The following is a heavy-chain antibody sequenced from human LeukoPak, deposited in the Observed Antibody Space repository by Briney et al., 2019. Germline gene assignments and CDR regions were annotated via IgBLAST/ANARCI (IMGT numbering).Heavy chain of an antibody. D-gene: IGHD2/OR15-2a*01. J-gene: IGHJ3*02. CDR2: INHSGST. Sequence: SETLSLTCAVSGVSFDDYYWAWVRQTPGKGLEWIGEINHSGSTNYNPSLKSRVTISVDTSKNQFSLKLSSVTAADTAVYYCARVLYTYDAFDIWGEGTMVTVSS. V-gene: IGHV4-34*01. CDR1: GVSFDDYY. CDR3: ARVLYTYDAFDI.